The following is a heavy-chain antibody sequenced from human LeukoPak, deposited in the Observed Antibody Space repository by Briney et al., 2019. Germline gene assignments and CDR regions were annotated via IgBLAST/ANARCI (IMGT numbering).Heavy chain of an antibody. V-gene: IGHV3-23*01. Sequence: PGGSLRLSCAASGFTFSSYAISWVRQAPGKGLEWVSAISGSGGSTYYADSVKGRFIISRDNSKNTVYLQMNSLRAEDTAVYYCVKDGPTAEIILLVFTIVHFDHWGQGTLVTVSS. CDR3: VKDGPTAEIILLVFTIVHFDH. D-gene: IGHD2-8*01. CDR2: ISGSGGST. J-gene: IGHJ4*02. CDR1: GFTFSSYA.